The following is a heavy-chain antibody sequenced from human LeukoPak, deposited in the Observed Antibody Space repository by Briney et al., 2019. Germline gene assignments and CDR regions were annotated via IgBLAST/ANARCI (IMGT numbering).Heavy chain of an antibody. CDR1: GYNFTTFG. J-gene: IGHJ4*02. CDR3: TREGTASTGIGPYDF. CDR2: ISGHNGNT. V-gene: IGHV1-18*01. Sequence: GASVKVSCKASGYNFTTFGISWVRQAPGQGLECLGWISGHNGNTKYIQNVQGRITMTTDTSASTAYMELRSLTSDDTAVYYCTREGTASTGIGPYDFWGQGTLVTVSS. D-gene: IGHD6-13*01.